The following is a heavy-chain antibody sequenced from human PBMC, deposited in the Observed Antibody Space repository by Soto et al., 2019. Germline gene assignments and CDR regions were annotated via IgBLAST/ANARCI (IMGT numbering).Heavy chain of an antibody. CDR1: GGTFSSYA. V-gene: IGHV1-69*01. Sequence: QVQLVQSGAEVKKPGSSVKVSCKASGGTFSSYAISWVRQAPGQGLEWMGGIIPIFGTANYAQKFQGRVTITADEFTSTSYMELSSLRSDDTAVYYCARDYGPYSYGHGRGGYYYYYYGMAVWGHGTTVTFSS. CDR2: IIPIFGTA. J-gene: IGHJ6*02. D-gene: IGHD5-18*01. CDR3: ARDYGPYSYGHGRGGYYYYYYGMAV.